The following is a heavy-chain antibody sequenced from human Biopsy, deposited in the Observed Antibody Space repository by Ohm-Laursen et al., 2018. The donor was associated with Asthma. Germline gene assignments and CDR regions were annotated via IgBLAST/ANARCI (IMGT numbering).Heavy chain of an antibody. V-gene: IGHV4-61*01. J-gene: IGHJ4*02. CDR2: VFYSGAT. CDR3: ARGTIVAGIDY. Sequence: SDTLSLTCTVSRGSVNSDKYYWSWIRQAPGKGPEWIAYVFYSGATNYNPSLKSRAALSIDTSKNQFSLRLTFLSASDTAVYYCARGTIVAGIDYWGRGTLVTVSS. D-gene: IGHD2-21*01. CDR1: RGSVNSDKYY.